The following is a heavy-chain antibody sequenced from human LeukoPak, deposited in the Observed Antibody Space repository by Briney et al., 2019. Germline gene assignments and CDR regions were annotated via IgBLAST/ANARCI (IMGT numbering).Heavy chain of an antibody. CDR1: GYTFTTYG. CDR3: ARDQTQIWYGEGLWYFDY. D-gene: IGHD3-10*01. Sequence: ASVKVSCKASGYTFTTYGISWVRQAPGQGLEWMGWISPYNGNTKYAQKVQGRVTMTTDTSTSTAYMELRSLRSDDTAVYYCARDQTQIWYGEGLWYFDYWGQGTLVTVSS. CDR2: ISPYNGNT. V-gene: IGHV1-18*01. J-gene: IGHJ4*02.